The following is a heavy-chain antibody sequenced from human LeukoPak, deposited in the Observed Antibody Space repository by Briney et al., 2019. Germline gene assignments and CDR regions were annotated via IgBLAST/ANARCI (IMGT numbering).Heavy chain of an antibody. D-gene: IGHD5-18*01. V-gene: IGHV1-69*04. J-gene: IGHJ6*03. CDR1: GGTFSSYA. Sequence: GASVKVSCEASGGTFSSYAISWVRQAPGQGPEWMGRIIPMLGIANYAQKFQGRVTITADKSTSTAYMELSSLRSEDTAVYYCARAPRAAMVYYYYMDVWGKGTPVTVSS. CDR3: ARAPRAAMVYYYYMDV. CDR2: IIPMLGIA.